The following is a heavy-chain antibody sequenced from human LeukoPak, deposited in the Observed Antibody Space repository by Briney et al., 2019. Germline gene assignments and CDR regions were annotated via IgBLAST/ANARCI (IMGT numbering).Heavy chain of an antibody. D-gene: IGHD6-13*01. Sequence: SETLSLTCTVSGGSISSYYWSWIRQPPGKGLEWIGYIYYSGSTNYNPSLKSRVTISVDTSKNQFSLKLSSVTAADTAVYYCARVGSGSWYLFDPWGQGTLVTVSS. CDR2: IYYSGST. J-gene: IGHJ5*02. CDR1: GGSISSYY. V-gene: IGHV4-59*01. CDR3: ARVGSGSWYLFDP.